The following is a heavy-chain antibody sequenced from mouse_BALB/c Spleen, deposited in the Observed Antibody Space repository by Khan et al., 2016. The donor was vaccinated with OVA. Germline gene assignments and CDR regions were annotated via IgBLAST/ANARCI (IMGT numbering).Heavy chain of an antibody. J-gene: IGHJ3*01. CDR2: INPSNGGT. CDR1: GYAFTNYQ. Sequence: QVQLQQSGAELVKPGASVKLSCKASGYAFTNYQMYWVKQRPGQGLEWIGEINPSNGGTNCNEKFKSKATLTVDKSSSTAYMQLSSLTSEDSAVYYCTRGGYGGFAYWGQGTLVTVSA. CDR3: TRGGYGGFAY. V-gene: IGHV1S81*02. D-gene: IGHD3-1*01.